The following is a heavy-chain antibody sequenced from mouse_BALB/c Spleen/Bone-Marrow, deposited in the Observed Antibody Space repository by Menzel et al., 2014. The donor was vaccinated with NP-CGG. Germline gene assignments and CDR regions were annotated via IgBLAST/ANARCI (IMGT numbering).Heavy chain of an antibody. D-gene: IGHD2-3*01. J-gene: IGHJ2*01. CDR1: GYTFTSYW. Sequence: VQLQHSGAELAKPGASVKMSCKASGYTFTSYWMHWVKQRPGQGLEWIGYINPSTGYTEYNQKFKDKATLTADKSSSTAYMQLSSLTSEDSAVYYCARERYAGYYFDYWGQGTTLTVSS. CDR2: INPSTGYT. CDR3: ARERYAGYYFDY. V-gene: IGHV1-7*01.